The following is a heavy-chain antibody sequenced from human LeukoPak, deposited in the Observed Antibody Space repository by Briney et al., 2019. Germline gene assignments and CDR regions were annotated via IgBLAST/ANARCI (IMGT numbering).Heavy chain of an antibody. D-gene: IGHD1-26*01. CDR2: IYPGDADT. J-gene: IGHJ4*02. CDR1: GDTFTNSW. CDR3: ARRGRQYSGSYFDN. V-gene: IGHV5-51*01. Sequence: GESLKISCKVSGDTFTNSWIAWVRQMPGKGLEWMGIIYPGDADTRYSPSFQGQVTISADKSISTAYLQRSSLKASDTAMYYCARRGRQYSGSYFDNWGQGTLVTVSS.